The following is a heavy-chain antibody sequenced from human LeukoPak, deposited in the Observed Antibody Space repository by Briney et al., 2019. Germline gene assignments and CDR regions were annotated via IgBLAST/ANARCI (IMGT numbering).Heavy chain of an antibody. CDR2: IYSGGDT. V-gene: IGHV3-53*05. D-gene: IGHD6-13*01. J-gene: IGHJ4*02. CDR3: TRGPGSTWYSDY. CDR1: GFTVSSNY. Sequence: GGSLRLSCAASGFTVSSNYMNWVRQAPGKGLEWVSIIYSGGDTYYADSVKGRFTISRDNSKNTLYLQMNSLRPEDTAVYYRTRGPGSTWYSDYWGQGTLVTVSS.